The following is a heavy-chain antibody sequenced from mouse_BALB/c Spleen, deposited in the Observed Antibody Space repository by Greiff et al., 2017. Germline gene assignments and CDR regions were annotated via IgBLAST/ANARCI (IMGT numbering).Heavy chain of an antibody. V-gene: IGHV2-6-4*01. CDR3: ARNPNYGSSYNAMDY. Sequence: QVQLKESGPGLVAPSQSLSITCTVSGFSLSRYSVHWVRQPPGKGLEWLGMIWGGGSTDYNSALNSRLSISKDNSKSQVFLKMNSLQTDDTAMYYCARNPNYGSSYNAMDYWGQGTSVTVAS. J-gene: IGHJ4*01. CDR2: IWGGGST. CDR1: GFSLSRYS. D-gene: IGHD1-1*01.